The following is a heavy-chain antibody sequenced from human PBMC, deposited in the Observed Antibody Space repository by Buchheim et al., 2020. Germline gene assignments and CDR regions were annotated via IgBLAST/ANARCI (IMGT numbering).Heavy chain of an antibody. J-gene: IGHJ6*02. CDR2: IIPIFGTA. D-gene: IGHD2-15*01. CDR3: ARDSCSGGSCYAPLHGMDV. V-gene: IGHV1-69*06. CDR1: GGTFSSYA. Sequence: QVQLVQSGAEVKKPGSSVKVSCKASGGTFSSYAISWVRQASGQGLECMGGIIPIFGTANYAQKFQGRVTITADNSTSTAYMELSSLRSEDTAVYYCARDSCSGGSCYAPLHGMDVWGQGTT.